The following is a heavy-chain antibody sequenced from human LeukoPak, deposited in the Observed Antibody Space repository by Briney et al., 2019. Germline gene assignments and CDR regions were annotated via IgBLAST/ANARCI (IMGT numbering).Heavy chain of an antibody. CDR2: ITSSGSYI. Sequence: GGSLRLSCAASGFTFRPYSMSWVRVRQAPGKGLECVSSITSSGSYIYQPDSVKGRFTISRDNAKNSLYLEMNSLRAEDTAVYYCARDGEGGYFDYWGQGTLVTVSS. CDR3: ARDGEGGYFDY. CDR1: GFTFRPYS. D-gene: IGHD7-27*01. V-gene: IGHV3-21*01. J-gene: IGHJ4*02.